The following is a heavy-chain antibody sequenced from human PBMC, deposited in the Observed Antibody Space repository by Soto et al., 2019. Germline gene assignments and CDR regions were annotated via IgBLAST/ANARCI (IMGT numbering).Heavy chain of an antibody. D-gene: IGHD5-18*01. J-gene: IGHJ4*02. Sequence: EVQLVESGGGLVKPGGSLRLSCVASGFTFSAYSMSWVRQAPGQGLEWVSSITSSSTYIYYTRSVEGRFTISRDDAKNSLHLQMNSLRAEDTAVYYCARDLLEGYGNARQPDYWGQGTLVTVSS. CDR2: ITSSSTYI. CDR3: ARDLLEGYGNARQPDY. V-gene: IGHV3-21*06. CDR1: GFTFSAYS.